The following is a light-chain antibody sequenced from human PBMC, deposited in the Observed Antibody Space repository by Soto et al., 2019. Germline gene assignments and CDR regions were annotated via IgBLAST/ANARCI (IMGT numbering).Light chain of an antibody. CDR3: QHYNSYSEA. Sequence: DLQMTQSPSTLSGSVGDRVTITCRASQTISSWLAWYQQKPGKAPKLLIYKASTLKSGVPSRFSGSGSGTELTITISSLQPDDCATYDGQHYNSYSEAFGQGTKVDIK. V-gene: IGKV1-5*03. CDR1: QTISSW. CDR2: KAS. J-gene: IGKJ1*01.